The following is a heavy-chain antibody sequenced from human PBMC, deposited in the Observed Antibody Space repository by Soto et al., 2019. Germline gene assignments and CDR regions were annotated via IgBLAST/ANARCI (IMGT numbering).Heavy chain of an antibody. CDR1: GFTFSSYA. D-gene: IGHD3-22*01. Sequence: QVQLVESGGGVVQPGRSLRLSCAASGFTFSSYAMHWVRQAPGKGLEWVAVISYDGSNKYYADSVKGRFTISRDNSKNTLYLQMNSLRAEDTAVYYCARGIGDSSGYYFYWGQGTLVTVSS. J-gene: IGHJ4*02. CDR2: ISYDGSNK. V-gene: IGHV3-30-3*01. CDR3: ARGIGDSSGYYFY.